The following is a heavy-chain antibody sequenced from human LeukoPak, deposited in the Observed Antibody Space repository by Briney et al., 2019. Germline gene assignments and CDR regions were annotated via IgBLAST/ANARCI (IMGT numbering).Heavy chain of an antibody. Sequence: PAETLSLTCTVSGASISSYDLSWIRQPPGKGLEWIGYIYYSGSTNYNAALKSRLTISVATSKNQFSLKLSSVTAPDTAVHYCARHRSGDLSFFDYWGQGALVIVSS. CDR3: ARHRSGDLSFFDY. CDR2: IYYSGST. J-gene: IGHJ4*02. D-gene: IGHD4-17*01. CDR1: GASISSYD. V-gene: IGHV4-59*08.